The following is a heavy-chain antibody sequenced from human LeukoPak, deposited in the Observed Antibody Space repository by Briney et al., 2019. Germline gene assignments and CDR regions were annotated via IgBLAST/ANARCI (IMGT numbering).Heavy chain of an antibody. J-gene: IGHJ3*02. Sequence: GESLKISCKGSGYSFTSYWIGWVRQMPGKGLEWMGIIYPGDSDTRDSPSFQGQVTISADKSISTAYLQWSSLKASDTAMYYCARHLNYYDSSGYYGSDAFDIWGQGTMVTVSS. V-gene: IGHV5-51*01. CDR2: IYPGDSDT. CDR3: ARHLNYYDSSGYYGSDAFDI. D-gene: IGHD3-22*01. CDR1: GYSFTSYW.